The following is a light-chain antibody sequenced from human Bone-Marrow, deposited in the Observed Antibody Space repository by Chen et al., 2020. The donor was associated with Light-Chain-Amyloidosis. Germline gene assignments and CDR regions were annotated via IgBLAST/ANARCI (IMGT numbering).Light chain of an antibody. CDR3: QHRGGWPPLS. Sequence: EVVLTQSPDTLSLSPGERATLSCRDSQTISTHLVWYQQKPGQVPRLLIYDASTRATGIPARFSGSGSGTDFTLSISSLEAEDFAVYYCQHRGGWPPLSFGGGTKIEIK. CDR2: DAS. J-gene: IGKJ4*01. V-gene: IGKV3-11*01. CDR1: QTISTH.